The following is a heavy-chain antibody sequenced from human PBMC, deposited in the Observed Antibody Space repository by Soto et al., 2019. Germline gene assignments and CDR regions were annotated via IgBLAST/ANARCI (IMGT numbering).Heavy chain of an antibody. J-gene: IGHJ5*01. V-gene: IGHV3-23*01. D-gene: IGHD3-3*01. CDR2: ISGHGLST. CDR3: AQAADFWSGRLTYLDA. CDR1: GFTFSTYA. Sequence: GGSLRLSCVVSGFTFSTYAMSWVRQAPGEGLEWVADISGHGLSTFYADSVKGRFTMSRDNSKNMVSLQMDSLTVDDPDIYSCAQAADFWSGRLTYLDAWGLGAQVTVSS.